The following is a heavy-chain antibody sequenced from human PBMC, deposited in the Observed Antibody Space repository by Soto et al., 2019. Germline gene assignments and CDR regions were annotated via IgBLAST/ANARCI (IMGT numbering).Heavy chain of an antibody. CDR1: GFTFGDYA. J-gene: IGHJ4*02. V-gene: IGHV3-49*03. CDR3: TREKNTAMGLVDY. D-gene: IGHD5-18*01. CDR2: IRSKAYGGTT. Sequence: SLRLSCTASGFTFGDYAMSWFRQAPGKGLEWVGFIRSKAYGGTTEYAASVKGRFTISRDDSKSIAYLQMNSLKTEDTAVYYCTREKNTAMGLVDYWGQGTLVTLSS.